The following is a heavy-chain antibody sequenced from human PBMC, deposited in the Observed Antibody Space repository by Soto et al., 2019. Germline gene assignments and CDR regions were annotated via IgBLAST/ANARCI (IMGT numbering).Heavy chain of an antibody. J-gene: IGHJ6*02. V-gene: IGHV3-72*01. CDR1: GFTLSDHY. CDR3: AKGVRNYYGSGAGFYYGMDV. CDR2: SRDKPQGYST. Sequence: EVQLVESGGGLVQPGGSLRLSCAGSGFTLSDHYIDWVRQAPGKGLEWVGRSRDKPQGYSTAYAASVKGRFTTSRDESKNSAYLQMNSLRAEDTAVYYCAKGVRNYYGSGAGFYYGMDVWGQGTTVSVSS. D-gene: IGHD3-10*01.